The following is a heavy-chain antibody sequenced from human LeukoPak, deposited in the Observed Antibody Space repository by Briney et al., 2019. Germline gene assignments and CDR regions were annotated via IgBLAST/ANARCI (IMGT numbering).Heavy chain of an antibody. CDR1: GFTFSSYW. CDR2: IKQDGSEK. CDR3: ARDLECGGDCYFFDY. J-gene: IGHJ4*02. V-gene: IGHV3-7*01. D-gene: IGHD2-21*01. Sequence: GGSLRLSCAASGFTFSSYWMSWVRQAPGKRLEWVANIKQDGSEKYYVDSVKGRFTISRDNAKNSLYLQMNSLRAEDTAVYYCARDLECGGDCYFFDYWGQGTLVTVSS.